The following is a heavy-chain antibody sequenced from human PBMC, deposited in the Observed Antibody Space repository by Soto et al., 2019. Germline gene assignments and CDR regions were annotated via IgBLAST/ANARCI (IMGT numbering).Heavy chain of an antibody. Sequence: QVPLVESGAEVKKPGASVKVSCKASGYTFTNYGISWVRQAPGQGLEWMGWISGYNGNTKYAQKFQGRVTMNTDTPTKTAYMDLRGPRSDDTAVYYCARDREYSYETSGNFYFHYGMDVWGPGTKVTVS. CDR2: ISGYNGNT. V-gene: IGHV1-18*04. J-gene: IGHJ6*02. CDR1: GYTFTNYG. D-gene: IGHD3-22*01. CDR3: ARDREYSYETSGNFYFHYGMDV.